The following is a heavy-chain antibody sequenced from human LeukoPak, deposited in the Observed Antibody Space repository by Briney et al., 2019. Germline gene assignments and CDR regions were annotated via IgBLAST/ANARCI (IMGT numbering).Heavy chain of an antibody. CDR1: GFTFSDDY. J-gene: IGHJ2*01. V-gene: IGHV3-11*04. D-gene: IGHD3-3*01. CDR3: ARGVTIFGVVINYWYFDL. CDR2: ISSSGSTI. Sequence: GGSLRLSCAASGFTFSDDYMSWIRQAPGKGLEWVSYISSSGSTIYYADSVKGRFTISRDNAKNSLYLQMNSLRAEDTAVYYCARGVTIFGVVINYWYFDLWGRGTLVTVSS.